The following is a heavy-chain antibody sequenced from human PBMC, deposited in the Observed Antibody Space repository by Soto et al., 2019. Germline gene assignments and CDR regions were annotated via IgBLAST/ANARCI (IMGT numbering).Heavy chain of an antibody. Sequence: QVQLVQSGAEVKKPGASVKVSCKASGYTFTSYAMNWVRQAPGQRLEWMGWINAGNGNTKYSQKFQGRVTMTRDTSASTAYMELSSLRSEDTAVYYCARSVGAARSDYWGQGTLVTVSS. D-gene: IGHD1-26*01. J-gene: IGHJ4*02. V-gene: IGHV1-3*01. CDR3: ARSVGAARSDY. CDR1: GYTFTSYA. CDR2: INAGNGNT.